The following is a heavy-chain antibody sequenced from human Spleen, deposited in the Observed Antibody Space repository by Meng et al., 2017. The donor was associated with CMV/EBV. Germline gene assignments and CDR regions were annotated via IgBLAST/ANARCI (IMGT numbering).Heavy chain of an antibody. V-gene: IGHV3-23*01. CDR1: EFTFIRYT. D-gene: IGHD6-19*01. Sequence: GGSLRLSCTASEFTFIRYTMTWVRQAPGRGLEWVASVSDRGVSAYYADSVKGRFTVSRDNLKNTLYLQMSSLRPEDTAIYYCARVQWLVNYFDYWGQETLVTVSS. CDR2: VSDRGVSA. CDR3: ARVQWLVNYFDY. J-gene: IGHJ4*02.